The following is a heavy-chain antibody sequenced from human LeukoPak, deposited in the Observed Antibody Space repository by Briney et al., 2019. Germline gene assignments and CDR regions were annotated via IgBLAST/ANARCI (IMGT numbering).Heavy chain of an antibody. V-gene: IGHV3-74*01. D-gene: IGHD4/OR15-4a*01. J-gene: IGHJ4*02. CDR2: IITDGSST. CDR3: TRDVLY. CDR1: GFTFSSYW. Sequence: GGSLRLSCAASGFTFSSYWMHWVRQAPGKGLVWVSRIITDGSSTSYADSVKGRFTISRDNAKNTLYLQMNSLRAEDTAVYYCTRDVLYWGQGTLVTVSS.